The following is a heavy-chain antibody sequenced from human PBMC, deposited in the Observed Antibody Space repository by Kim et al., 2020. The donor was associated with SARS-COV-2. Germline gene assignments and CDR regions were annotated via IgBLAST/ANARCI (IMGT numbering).Heavy chain of an antibody. CDR3: ARDLNWILFDY. V-gene: IGHV3-74*01. Sequence: GGSLRLSCAASGFTFSDFNMHWVRQAPGKGLVWVARINDDASDTRYADFAKGRFTISRDNAKNTLSLQMNSLRAEDAAVYYCARDLNWILFDYWGQGALVTVSS. CDR2: INDDASDT. J-gene: IGHJ4*02. CDR1: GFTFSDFN. D-gene: IGHD1-20*01.